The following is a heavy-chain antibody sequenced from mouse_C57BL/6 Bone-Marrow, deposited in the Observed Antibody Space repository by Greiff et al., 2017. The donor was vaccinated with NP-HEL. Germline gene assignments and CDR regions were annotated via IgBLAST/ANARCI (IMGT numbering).Heavy chain of an antibody. V-gene: IGHV1-67*01. CDR1: GYTFTDYA. CDR2: ITTYSGNT. D-gene: IGHD4-1*01. J-gene: IGHJ2*01. CDR3: ARGVGRWYFDS. Sequence: VQLQQSGPELVRPGVSVKISCKGSGYTFTDYAMHWVKQSHAKSLEWIGVITTYSGNTNFNQKFKVKATITVDKSSNTAYMELARLTSEDSAIYYCARGVGRWYFDSWGQGTTLTVSS.